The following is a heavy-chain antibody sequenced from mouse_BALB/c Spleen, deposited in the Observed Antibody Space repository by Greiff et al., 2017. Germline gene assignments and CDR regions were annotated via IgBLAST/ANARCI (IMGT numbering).Heavy chain of an antibody. D-gene: IGHD2-3*01. CDR1: GYTFTSYV. J-gene: IGHJ1*01. CDR3: ARDYDGYYDWYFDV. Sequence: VQLQQSGPELVKPGASVKMSCKASGYTFTSYVMHWVKQKPGQGLEWIGYIYPYNGGTGYNQKFKSKATLTVDNSSSTAYMELRSLTSEDSAVYYCARDYDGYYDWYFDVWGAGTTVTVSS. CDR2: IYPYNGGT. V-gene: IGHV1-14*01.